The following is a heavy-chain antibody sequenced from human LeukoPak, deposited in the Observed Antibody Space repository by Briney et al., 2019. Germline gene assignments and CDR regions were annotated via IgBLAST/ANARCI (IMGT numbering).Heavy chain of an antibody. CDR1: GFTVSNNY. J-gene: IGHJ6*02. V-gene: IGHV3-53*01. Sequence: GGSLRLSCAASGFTVSNNYLSWVRQAPGKGLEWVSVIYSGGSTSYADSVKGRFSISRDNSKNTLYLQMKSLRVEDTAVYYCAIGRYEITAASVFWLQGTTVTVSS. CDR3: AIGRYEITAASVF. D-gene: IGHD5-12*01. CDR2: IYSGGST.